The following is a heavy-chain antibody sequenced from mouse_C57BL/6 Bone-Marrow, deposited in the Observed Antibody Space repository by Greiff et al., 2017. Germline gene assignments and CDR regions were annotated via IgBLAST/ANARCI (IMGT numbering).Heavy chain of an antibody. V-gene: IGHV3-6*01. J-gene: IGHJ2*01. CDR3: ARATTVPDY. CDR2: ISYDGSN. Sequence: EVKLMESGPGLVKPSQSLSLTCSVTGYSITSGYYWNWIRQFPGNKLEWMGYISYDGSNNYNPSLKNRMSITRDPSKNQFFLKLNSVTTEDTATYYCARATTVPDYWGQGTTLTVSS. D-gene: IGHD1-1*01. CDR1: GYSITSGYY.